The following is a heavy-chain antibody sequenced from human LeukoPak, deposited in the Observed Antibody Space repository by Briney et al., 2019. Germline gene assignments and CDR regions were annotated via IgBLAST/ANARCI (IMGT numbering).Heavy chain of an antibody. Sequence: SQTLSLTCTVSGDSISSGSYYWSWIRQPAGKGLEWIGRIYTSGSTNYNPSLKSRVTISVDTSKNQFSLKLSSVTAADTAVYYCARNPYGEFDPWGQGTLVTVSS. CDR1: GDSISSGSYY. CDR2: IYTSGST. D-gene: IGHD4-17*01. CDR3: ARNPYGEFDP. J-gene: IGHJ5*02. V-gene: IGHV4-61*02.